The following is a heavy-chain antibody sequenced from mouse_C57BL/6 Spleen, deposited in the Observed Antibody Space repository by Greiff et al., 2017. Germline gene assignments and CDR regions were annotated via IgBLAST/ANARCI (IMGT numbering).Heavy chain of an antibody. Sequence: QVQLQQPGAELVKPGASVKLSCKASGYTFTSYWMHWVKQRPGQGLEWIGMIHPNSGSTNYNEKFKSKATLTVDKSSSTAYMQLSSLTSEDSAVYYCARLYYGNYGFDYWGQGTTLTVSS. J-gene: IGHJ2*01. CDR1: GYTFTSYW. CDR2: IHPNSGST. V-gene: IGHV1-64*01. D-gene: IGHD2-1*01. CDR3: ARLYYGNYGFDY.